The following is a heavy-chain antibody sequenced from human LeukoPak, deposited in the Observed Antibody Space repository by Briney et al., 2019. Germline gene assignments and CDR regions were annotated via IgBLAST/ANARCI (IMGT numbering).Heavy chain of an antibody. J-gene: IGHJ4*02. CDR1: GGSISSYY. V-gene: IGHV4-59*01. D-gene: IGHD3-3*01. Sequence: PSETLYLTCTVSGGSISSYYWSWIRQPPGKGLEWIGYIYYSGSTNYNASLKSRVTISVDTSKNQFSLKLSSVTAADTAVYDCARSFPGGDFWMGYYVGGGSLALDYWGQGTLVTVSS. CDR3: ARSFPGGDFWMGYYVGGGSLALDY. CDR2: IYYSGST.